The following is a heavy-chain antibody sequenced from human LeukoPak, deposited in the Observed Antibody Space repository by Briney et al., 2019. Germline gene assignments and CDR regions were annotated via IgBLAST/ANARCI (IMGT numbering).Heavy chain of an antibody. CDR1: GFTFSSYW. D-gene: IGHD6-19*01. CDR2: IKQDGSEK. V-gene: IGHV3-7*01. J-gene: IGHJ4*02. CDR3: ASEVRLVPDY. Sequence: GGSLRLSCAASGFTFSSYWMSWVRQAPGKGLEWVANIKQDGSEKYYVDFVKGRFTISRDNAKNSLYLQMNSLRAEDTAVYYRASEVRLVPDYWGQGTLVTVSS.